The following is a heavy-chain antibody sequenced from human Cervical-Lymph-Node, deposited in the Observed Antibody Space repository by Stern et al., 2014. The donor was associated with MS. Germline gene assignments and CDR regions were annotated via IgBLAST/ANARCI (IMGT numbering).Heavy chain of an antibody. J-gene: IGHJ6*02. CDR1: GFTLDSYG. CDR3: ARALAWCRGGSCV. Sequence: EVQLEESGGGLVQPGGSLRLSCATSGFTLDSYGMSWVRQAPGKGLEWISVISAGSTDYADSVKGRFTISRDNSKNTLYLQMNSLRAEDTAVYYCARALAWCRGGSCVWGQGTTVTVSS. D-gene: IGHD2-15*01. CDR2: ISAGST. V-gene: IGHV3-23*04.